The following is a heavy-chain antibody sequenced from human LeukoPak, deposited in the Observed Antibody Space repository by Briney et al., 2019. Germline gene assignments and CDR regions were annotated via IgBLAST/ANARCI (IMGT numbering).Heavy chain of an antibody. CDR1: GGPISNYY. D-gene: IGHD3-10*01. CDR3: ASSGNYYFTLDY. Sequence: SETLSLTCSVSGGPISNYYWSWIRQPPGKGLEWIGYIQYSGITKYNPSVQSRVAISLGTSKNQFSLKLTSVTAADTAVYYCASSGNYYFTLDYWGQGTLVTVSS. CDR2: IQYSGIT. J-gene: IGHJ4*02. V-gene: IGHV4-59*08.